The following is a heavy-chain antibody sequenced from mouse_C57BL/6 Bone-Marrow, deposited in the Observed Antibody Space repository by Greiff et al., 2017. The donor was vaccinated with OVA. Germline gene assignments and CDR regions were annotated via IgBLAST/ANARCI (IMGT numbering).Heavy chain of an antibody. CDR3: ARAHYGSRKYYAMDY. J-gene: IGHJ4*01. D-gene: IGHD1-1*01. V-gene: IGHV5-16*01. Sequence: EVQVVESEGGLVQPGSSMKLSCTASGFTFSDYYMAWVRQVPEKGLEWVANINYDGSSTYYLDSLKSRFIISRDNAKNILYLQMSSLKSEDTATYYCARAHYGSRKYYAMDYWGQGTSVTVSS. CDR1: GFTFSDYY. CDR2: INYDGSST.